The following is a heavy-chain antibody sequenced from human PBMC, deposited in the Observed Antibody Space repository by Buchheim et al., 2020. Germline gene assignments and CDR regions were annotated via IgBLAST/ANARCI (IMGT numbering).Heavy chain of an antibody. Sequence: QVQLVESGGGVVQPGRSLRLSCAASGFTFSSYSMHWVRQAPGKGLEWVAVIWYDGSNKYYADSVKGRFTISRDNSKNTLYLQMNSLRAEDTAVYYCARDHITAHYYYYYGMDVWGQGTT. D-gene: IGHD1-20*01. CDR3: ARDHITAHYYYYYGMDV. V-gene: IGHV3-33*08. CDR1: GFTFSSYS. CDR2: IWYDGSNK. J-gene: IGHJ6*02.